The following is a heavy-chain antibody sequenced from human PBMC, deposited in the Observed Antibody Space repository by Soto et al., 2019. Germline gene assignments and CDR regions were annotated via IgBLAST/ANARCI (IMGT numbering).Heavy chain of an antibody. Sequence: SETLSLTCVVSSYVIESGHYWGWVRQPPGKGLEWVGSIYDSGTTYYNPSLRSRVTISADTSKNQFSLSLTSVTAADTAVYYCARSPQYYTPGSSPFDYWGPGTMVTVPS. CDR1: SYVIESGHY. V-gene: IGHV4-38-2*01. CDR3: ARSPQYYTPGSSPFDY. D-gene: IGHD3-3*01. CDR2: IYDSGTT. J-gene: IGHJ4*03.